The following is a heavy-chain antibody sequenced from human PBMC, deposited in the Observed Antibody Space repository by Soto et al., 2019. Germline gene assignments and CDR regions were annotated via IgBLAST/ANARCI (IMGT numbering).Heavy chain of an antibody. V-gene: IGHV2-70*01. D-gene: IGHD6-13*01. CDR1: GFSLSTSGMC. J-gene: IGHJ6*02. Sequence: SGPTLVNPTQTLTLTCTFSGFSLSTSGMCVSWIRQPPGKALGWLALIDWDDDKYYSTSLKTRLTISKDTSKNQVVLTMTNMDPVDTATYYCARTPRKALIAAAGPGYYYYYGMDVWGQGTTVTVSS. CDR3: ARTPRKALIAAAGPGYYYYYGMDV. CDR2: IDWDDDK.